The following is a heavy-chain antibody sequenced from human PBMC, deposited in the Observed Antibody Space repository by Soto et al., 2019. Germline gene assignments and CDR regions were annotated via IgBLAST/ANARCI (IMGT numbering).Heavy chain of an antibody. CDR3: ASGYCSSTSCYADYYYYGMDV. D-gene: IGHD2-2*01. V-gene: IGHV3-30-3*01. J-gene: IGHJ6*02. CDR2: ISYDGSNK. Sequence: QVQLVESGGGVVQPGRSLRLSCAASGFTFSSYAMHWVRQAPGKGLEWVAVISYDGSNKYYADSVKGRFTISRDNSKNTLYLQMNSLRAEDKAVYYCASGYCSSTSCYADYYYYGMDVWGQGTTVTVSS. CDR1: GFTFSSYA.